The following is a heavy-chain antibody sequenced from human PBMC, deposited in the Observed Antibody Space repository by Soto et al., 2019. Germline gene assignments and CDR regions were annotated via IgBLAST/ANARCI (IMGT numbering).Heavy chain of an antibody. Sequence: SETLSLTCTVSGGSISSYYWSWIRQPPGKGLEWIGYIYYSGSTNYNPSLKSRVTISVDTSKNQFSLKLSSVTAADTAVYYCARGVAVAGPTGCWFDPWGQGTLVTVSS. V-gene: IGHV4-59*12. CDR1: GGSISSYY. CDR3: ARGVAVAGPTGCWFDP. J-gene: IGHJ5*02. CDR2: IYYSGST. D-gene: IGHD6-19*01.